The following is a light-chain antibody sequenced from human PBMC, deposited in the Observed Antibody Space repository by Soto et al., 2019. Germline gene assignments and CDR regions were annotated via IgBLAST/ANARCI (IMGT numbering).Light chain of an antibody. CDR2: GAS. CDR3: QQYDKYWT. CDR1: QSVGTW. V-gene: IGKV1-5*01. J-gene: IGKJ1*01. Sequence: DIQMTQSPSTLSASVGGRVTITCRASQSVGTWVAWYQQKPGKAPKLLIYGASNLESGVPSRFSGSESGTEFTLTITSLQADDFATYYCQQYDKYWTFGQGTKVDIK.